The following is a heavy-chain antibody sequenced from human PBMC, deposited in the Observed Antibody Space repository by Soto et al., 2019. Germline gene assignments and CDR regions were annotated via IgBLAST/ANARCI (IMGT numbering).Heavy chain of an antibody. CDR1: GYSFTSYW. V-gene: IGHV5-51*01. D-gene: IGHD2-15*01. CDR2: IYPGDSDT. J-gene: IGHJ6*02. Sequence: PGESLNISCKGSGYSFTSYWIGWVRQMPGKGLEWMGIIYPGDSDTRYSPSFQGQVTISADKSISTAYLQWSSLKASDTAMYYCARLSCSGGSCYSYPQGYYGMDVWGQGTTVTVSS. CDR3: ARLSCSGGSCYSYPQGYYGMDV.